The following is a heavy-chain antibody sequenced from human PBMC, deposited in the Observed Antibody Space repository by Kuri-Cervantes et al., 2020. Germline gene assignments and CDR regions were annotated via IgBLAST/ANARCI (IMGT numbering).Heavy chain of an antibody. D-gene: IGHD1-14*01. CDR2: INQSGST. J-gene: IGHJ4*02. Sequence: SETLSLTCAVYGGSFSGYYWSWSRQPPGKGLEWIGEINQSGSTNYNPSLKSRVTISVDTSKNQFSLKLSSVTAADTAVYYCARGGGVFCLAPNLDYWGQGTLVTVSS. CDR3: ARGGGVFCLAPNLDY. CDR1: GGSFSGYY. V-gene: IGHV4-34*01.